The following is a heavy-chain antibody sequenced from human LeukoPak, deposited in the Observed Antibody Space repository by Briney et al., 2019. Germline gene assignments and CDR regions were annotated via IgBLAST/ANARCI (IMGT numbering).Heavy chain of an antibody. V-gene: IGHV1-69*02. D-gene: IGHD2-21*01. CDR3: ASKGDTYCGGDCYSN. CDR2: IIPILGIA. J-gene: IGHJ4*02. Sequence: SVKVSCKASGGTFSSYTISWVRQAPGQGLEWMGRIIPILGIANYAQKFQGRVTITADKSTNTAYMELSSLRSEDTAVYYCASKGDTYCGGDCYSNWGQGTLVTVSS. CDR1: GGTFSSYT.